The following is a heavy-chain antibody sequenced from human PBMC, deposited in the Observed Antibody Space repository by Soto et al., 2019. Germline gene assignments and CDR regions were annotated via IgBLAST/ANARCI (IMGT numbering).Heavy chain of an antibody. V-gene: IGHV4-39*01. CDR3: ATTSGWFGELLSFDY. D-gene: IGHD3-10*01. CDR1: GGSISSSSYY. Sequence: QLQLQESGPGLVKPSETLSLTCTVSGGSISSSSYYWGWIRQPPGKGLEWIGSIYYSGSTYYNPSLQSRFTLSVDTSKNQFSLKLSSVTAADPAVYYCATTSGWFGELLSFDYWGQGTLVTVSS. CDR2: IYYSGST. J-gene: IGHJ4*02.